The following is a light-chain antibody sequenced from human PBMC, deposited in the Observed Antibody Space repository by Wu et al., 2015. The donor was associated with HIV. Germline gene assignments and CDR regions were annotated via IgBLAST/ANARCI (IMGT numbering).Light chain of an antibody. Sequence: IQMTQSPSSLSASVGDRVTITCRASQSMSSYLNWYQQKPGKAPKLLIHATSSLQSGVPSRFSGSGSGTDFILTISSLQPEDFAIYFCQQSYSTPWTFGQGTKVE. V-gene: IGKV1-39*01. CDR3: QQSYSTPWT. J-gene: IGKJ1*01. CDR1: QSMSSY. CDR2: ATS.